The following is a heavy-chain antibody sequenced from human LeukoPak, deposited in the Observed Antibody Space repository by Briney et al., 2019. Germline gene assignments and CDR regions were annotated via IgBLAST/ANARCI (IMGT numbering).Heavy chain of an antibody. CDR2: ISSSSSAI. CDR3: ARDSSPMDY. V-gene: IGHV3-48*04. Sequence: GGSLRLSCAASGFTFSSYSMNWVRQAPGKGLEWVSYISSSSSAIYYADSVKGRFAISRDNAENSLYLQMNSLRAEDTAVYYCARDSSPMDYWGQGTLVTVSS. CDR1: GFTFSSYS. J-gene: IGHJ4*02. D-gene: IGHD6-13*01.